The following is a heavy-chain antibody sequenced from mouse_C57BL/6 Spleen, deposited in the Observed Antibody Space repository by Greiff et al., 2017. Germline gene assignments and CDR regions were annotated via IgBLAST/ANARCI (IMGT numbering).Heavy chain of an antibody. D-gene: IGHD2-4*01. Sequence: EVQVVESGGDLVKPGGSLKLSCAASGFTFSSYGMSWVSQTPDKRLEWVATISIGGSYTYYPESVKGRFTISRDKAKNTLYLQMSSLKSEDTAMYYCAREEYYDLAWFAYWGQGTLVTVSA. CDR3: AREEYYDLAWFAY. V-gene: IGHV5-6*01. CDR2: ISIGGSYT. CDR1: GFTFSSYG. J-gene: IGHJ3*01.